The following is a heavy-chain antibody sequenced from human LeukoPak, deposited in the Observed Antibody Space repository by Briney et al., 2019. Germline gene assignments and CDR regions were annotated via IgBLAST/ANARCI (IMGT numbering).Heavy chain of an antibody. Sequence: GASVKVSCEASGYTFTGYYMHWVRQAPGQGLEWMGWINPNSGGTNYAQKFQGRVTMTRDTSISTACMELSRLRSDDTAVYYCARGENVLRFLDSNNWFDPWGQGTLVTVSS. CDR3: ARGENVLRFLDSNNWFDP. CDR1: GYTFTGYY. D-gene: IGHD3-3*01. J-gene: IGHJ5*02. CDR2: INPNSGGT. V-gene: IGHV1-2*02.